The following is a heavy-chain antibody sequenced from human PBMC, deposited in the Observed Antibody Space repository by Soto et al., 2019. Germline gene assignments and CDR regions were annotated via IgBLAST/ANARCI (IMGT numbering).Heavy chain of an antibody. V-gene: IGHV4-34*10. CDR2: INHSGRT. CDR1: GGSFSGYF. J-gene: IGHJ6*02. Sequence: SETLSLTCAVYGGSFSGYFWTWVRQAPGKGLEWIGEINHSGRTNTNPSLKSRISRSVDTSKNQFSLRLSSVTAADTAFYYCARGPRCINTSCSNDFYHFGLDVWGQGTSVTVSS. D-gene: IGHD2-2*01. CDR3: ARGPRCINTSCSNDFYHFGLDV.